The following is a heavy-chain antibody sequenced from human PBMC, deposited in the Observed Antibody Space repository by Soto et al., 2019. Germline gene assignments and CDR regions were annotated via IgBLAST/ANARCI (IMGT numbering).Heavy chain of an antibody. Sequence: QVQLVESGGGVAQPGTSLRLSCAASGFSFSSFGMHWVRQAPGKGLEWVAVIWYDGSNKYYADSVKGRFTISRDNSKDTFYPQMISLRAEDTAVSYCARDQGSSSLYRSRGMDVWGQGTTVTVSS. CDR3: ARDQGSSSLYRSRGMDV. V-gene: IGHV3-33*01. CDR2: IWYDGSNK. D-gene: IGHD6-13*01. J-gene: IGHJ6*02. CDR1: GFSFSSFG.